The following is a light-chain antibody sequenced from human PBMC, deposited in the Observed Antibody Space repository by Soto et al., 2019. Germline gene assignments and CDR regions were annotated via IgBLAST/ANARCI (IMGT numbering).Light chain of an antibody. CDR1: QGITNG. J-gene: IGKJ1*01. CDR3: QEAERFPWR. V-gene: IGKV1-12*02. CDR2: GAS. Sequence: DIQMTQSPSSVSASVGDSVTMTCRASQGITNGLAWYQQKPGKAPKPLIYGASSLQSGVPSRFSGGGSGTEFLLTLTGLQTEDFATYFCQEAERFPWRLGHGTRVE.